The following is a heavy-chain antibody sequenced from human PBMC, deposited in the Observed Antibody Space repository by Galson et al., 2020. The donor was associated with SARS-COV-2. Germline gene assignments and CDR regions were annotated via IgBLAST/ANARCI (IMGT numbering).Heavy chain of an antibody. Sequence: ASVKVSCKASGYTFMSYGISWVRQAPGQGLEWMGWISAYNGNTNYAQKLQGRVTMTTDTSTSTAYMELRSLRSDDTAVYYCARYYYGSGYWYLDLWGRGTLVTVSS. J-gene: IGHJ2*01. CDR2: ISAYNGNT. D-gene: IGHD3-10*01. CDR3: ARYYYGSGYWYLDL. CDR1: GYTFMSYG. V-gene: IGHV1-18*01.